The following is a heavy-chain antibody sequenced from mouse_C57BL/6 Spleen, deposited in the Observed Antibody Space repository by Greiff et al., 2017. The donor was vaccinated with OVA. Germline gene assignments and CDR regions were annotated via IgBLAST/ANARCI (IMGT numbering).Heavy chain of an antibody. V-gene: IGHV5-16*01. CDR2: INYDGSST. Sequence: EVQLVESEGGLVQPGSSMKLSCTASGFTFSDYYMAWVRQVPEKGLEWVANINYDGSSTYYLDSLKSRFIISRDNAKNILYLQMSSLKSEDTATYYCARGGPYAMDYWGQGTSVTVSS. J-gene: IGHJ4*01. CDR1: GFTFSDYY. CDR3: ARGGPYAMDY.